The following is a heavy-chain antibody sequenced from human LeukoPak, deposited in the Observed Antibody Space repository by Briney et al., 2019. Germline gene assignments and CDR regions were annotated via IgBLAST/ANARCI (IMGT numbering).Heavy chain of an antibody. Sequence: ASVKVSCKASGYTFTSYGISWVRQAPGQSLEWMGWINSANGNTKYSQKFQGRVTITRDTSASTAYMELSSLRSEDTAVYYCARDGQFIVADYYYGMDVWGQGTTVTVSS. J-gene: IGHJ6*02. V-gene: IGHV1-3*04. CDR3: ARDGQFIVADYYYGMDV. CDR2: INSANGNT. CDR1: GYTFTSYG. D-gene: IGHD1-26*01.